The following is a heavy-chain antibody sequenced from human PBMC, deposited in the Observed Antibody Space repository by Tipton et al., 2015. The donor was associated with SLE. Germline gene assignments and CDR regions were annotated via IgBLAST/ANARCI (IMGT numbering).Heavy chain of an antibody. Sequence: QLVQSGAEVKKPGASVEVSCKASGYTFTSYDISWVRQAPGQGLEWMGWISTYTGDTNYAQKLQGRVTMTTDTSSSTAYMELRSLRSDDTAVYYCAERYDTFDIWGQGTMVTVSS. J-gene: IGHJ3*02. CDR3: AERYDTFDI. CDR1: GYTFTSYD. CDR2: ISTYTGDT. D-gene: IGHD1-1*01. V-gene: IGHV1-18*01.